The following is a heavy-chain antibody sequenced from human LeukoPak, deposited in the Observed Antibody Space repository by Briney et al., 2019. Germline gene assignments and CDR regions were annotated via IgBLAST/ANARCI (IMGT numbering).Heavy chain of an antibody. CDR3: ARPPLLDY. V-gene: IGHV4-59*08. Sequence: PSETLSLTCTVSGGSVSNYYWSWIRQPPGKGLEWIGDIFYSGSTNYNPSLKSRVTISIDTSKNQFSLELSPVTATDSAVYYCARPPLLDYWGQGTLVTVSS. J-gene: IGHJ4*02. CDR1: GGSVSNYY. CDR2: IFYSGST.